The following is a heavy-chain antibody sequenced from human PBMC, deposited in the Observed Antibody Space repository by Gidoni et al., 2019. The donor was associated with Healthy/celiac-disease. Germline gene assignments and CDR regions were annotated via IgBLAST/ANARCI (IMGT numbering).Heavy chain of an antibody. CDR3: AKDVSATPLGYGMDV. CDR2: ISWNSGRT. V-gene: IGHV3-9*01. Sequence: EVQLVESGGGLVQPGRSLRLSCTASGFTFDDYAMHWVRQAPGKGLEWVSHISWNSGRTDYAGSVKGRFTISRDNAKNSLFLQMNSLRDEDTALYFCAKDVSATPLGYGMDVWGQGTTVTVSS. J-gene: IGHJ6*02. CDR1: GFTFDDYA. D-gene: IGHD2-15*01.